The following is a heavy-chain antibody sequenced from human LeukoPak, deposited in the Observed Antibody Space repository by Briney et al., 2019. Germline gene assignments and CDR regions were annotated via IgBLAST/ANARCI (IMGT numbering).Heavy chain of an antibody. J-gene: IGHJ6*02. Sequence: GGSLRLSCAVSGFILSDYAMNWVRQAPGKGLEWVSTISGSGVSTYYADSVKGRFTISRDISKNTLYLQMNSLRAGDTAVYYCAKYYDFWSGYQYTSDYYYYYSMDVWGHGTTVTVSS. V-gene: IGHV3-23*01. CDR1: GFILSDYA. CDR3: AKYYDFWSGYQYTSDYYYYYSMDV. CDR2: ISGSGVST. D-gene: IGHD3-3*01.